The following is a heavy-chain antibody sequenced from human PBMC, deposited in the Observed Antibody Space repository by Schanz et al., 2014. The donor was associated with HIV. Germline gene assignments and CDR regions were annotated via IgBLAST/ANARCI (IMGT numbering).Heavy chain of an antibody. Sequence: QVQLVESGGGVVQPGRSLRLSCAASGFTFDSFGMHWVRQAPGKGLEWVSTISGSGGSPYYANSVKGRFTISRDNSKNTLYLQMNSLRPEDTAVYYCARGQPLVQRWFDPWGQGTLVTVSS. CDR1: GFTFDSFG. V-gene: IGHV3-NL1*01. CDR3: ARGQPLVQRWFDP. J-gene: IGHJ5*02. CDR2: ISGSGGSP. D-gene: IGHD6-13*01.